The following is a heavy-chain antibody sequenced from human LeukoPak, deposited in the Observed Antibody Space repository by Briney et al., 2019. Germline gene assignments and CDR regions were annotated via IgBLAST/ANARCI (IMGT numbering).Heavy chain of an antibody. CDR2: IHYSGNS. CDR3: ARHFRGVVSAQLDY. D-gene: IGHD3-10*01. CDR1: GDSISNYY. Sequence: SETLPLTCTVSGDSISNYYWSWIRQPPGKGLEWIGYIHYSGNSDYNPSLKSRVTILIDTSKNQFSLILSSVTAAGTAVYYCARHFRGVVSAQLDYWGQGTRVTVSS. V-gene: IGHV4-59*08. J-gene: IGHJ4*02.